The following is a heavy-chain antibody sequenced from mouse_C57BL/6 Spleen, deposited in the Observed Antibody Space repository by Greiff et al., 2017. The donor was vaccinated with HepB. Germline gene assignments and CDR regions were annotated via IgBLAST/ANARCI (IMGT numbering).Heavy chain of an antibody. CDR1: GYTFTDYN. V-gene: IGHV1-18*01. D-gene: IGHD2-3*01. Sequence: EVQLQQSGPELVKPGASVKIPCKASGYTFTDYNMDWVKQSHGKSLEWIGDINPNNGGTIYNQKFKGKATLTVDKSSSTAYMELRSLTSEDTAVYYCARRGDGYYDWFAYWGQGTLVTVSA. J-gene: IGHJ3*01. CDR2: INPNNGGT. CDR3: ARRGDGYYDWFAY.